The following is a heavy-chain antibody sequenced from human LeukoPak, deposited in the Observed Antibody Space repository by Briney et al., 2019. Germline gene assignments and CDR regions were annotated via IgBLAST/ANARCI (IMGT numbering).Heavy chain of an antibody. CDR3: ARDWGVIDRPDAFDI. CDR1: GYTFTGYY. J-gene: IGHJ3*02. D-gene: IGHD2/OR15-2a*01. CDR2: ISAYNGNT. V-gene: IGHV1-18*04. Sequence: ASVKVSCKASGYTFTGYYMHWVRQAPGQGLEWMGWISAYNGNTNYAQKLQGRVTMTTDTSTSTAYMELRSLRSDDTAVYYCARDWGVIDRPDAFDIWGQGTMVTVSS.